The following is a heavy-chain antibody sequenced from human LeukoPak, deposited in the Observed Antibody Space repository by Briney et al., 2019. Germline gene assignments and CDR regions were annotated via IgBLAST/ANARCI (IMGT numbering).Heavy chain of an antibody. CDR1: GGTFSSYA. J-gene: IGHJ6*03. Sequence: SVKVSCKASGGTFSSYAISWVRQAPGQGLEWMGRIIPILGIANYAQKFQGRVTITADKSTSTAYMELSSLRSEDTAVYYCARTSYCSSTSCQGYYYYYMDVWGKGTTVTVSS. CDR2: IIPILGIA. V-gene: IGHV1-69*04. CDR3: ARTSYCSSTSCQGYYYYYMDV. D-gene: IGHD2-2*01.